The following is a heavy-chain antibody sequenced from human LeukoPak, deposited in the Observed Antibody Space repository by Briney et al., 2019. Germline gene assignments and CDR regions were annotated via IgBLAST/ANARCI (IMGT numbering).Heavy chain of an antibody. Sequence: GGSLRLSCAASGFTFSSFAMSWVRQAPGKGLEWVSSVTDSGGRTFYADSVRGRFTISRDNSNNTLYLQVNSLRVEDTAVYYCAKDPYYYDGSGYYYEYFHHWGQGTLVVVSS. CDR1: GFTFSSFA. D-gene: IGHD3-22*01. CDR3: AKDPYYYDGSGYYYEYFHH. V-gene: IGHV3-23*01. CDR2: VTDSGGRT. J-gene: IGHJ1*01.